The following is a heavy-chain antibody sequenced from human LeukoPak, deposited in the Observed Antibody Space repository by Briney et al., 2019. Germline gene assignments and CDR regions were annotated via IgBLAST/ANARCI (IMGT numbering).Heavy chain of an antibody. J-gene: IGHJ4*02. CDR3: ARGAGFHYGSGSYDY. D-gene: IGHD3-10*01. V-gene: IGHV1-69*05. CDR2: IIPIFGTA. CDR1: GGTFSSYA. Sequence: GASVKVSCKASGGTFSSYAISWVRQAPGQGLEWMGGIIPIFGTANYAQKFQGRVTITTDESTSTAYMELSSLRSEDTAVYYCARGAGFHYGSGSYDYWGQGTLVTVSS.